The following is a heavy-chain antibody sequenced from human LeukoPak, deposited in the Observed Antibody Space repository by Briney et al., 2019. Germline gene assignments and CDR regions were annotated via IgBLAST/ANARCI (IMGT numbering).Heavy chain of an antibody. CDR1: GGTFSTYA. CDR3: ARVFARGGEITGSYYYY. J-gene: IGHJ4*02. V-gene: IGHV1-69*05. Sequence: SVKVSCKASGGTFSTYAVNWVRQAPRQGLEWMGGIIPLFGTANYAQKFRGRVTITTDESTSTAYMELSSLRSEDTAIYYCARVFARGGEITGSYYYYWGQGTLVTVSS. CDR2: IIPLFGTA. D-gene: IGHD3-10*01.